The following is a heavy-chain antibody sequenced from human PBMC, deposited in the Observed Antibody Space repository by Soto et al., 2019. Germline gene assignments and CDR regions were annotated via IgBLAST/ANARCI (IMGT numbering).Heavy chain of an antibody. Sequence: PSETLSLTCTVSGGSLNTYYWRWVRQPPGKGLEWIGYISYSGSTSYNPSLKNRLTISLHASRNQFSLNLRAVTAADTAIYYCARGTRATQYYYYFYGMDIWGQGTTVTVSS. CDR2: ISYSGST. CDR1: GGSLNTYY. D-gene: IGHD2-2*01. CDR3: ARGTRATQYYYYFYGMDI. V-gene: IGHV4-59*01. J-gene: IGHJ6*02.